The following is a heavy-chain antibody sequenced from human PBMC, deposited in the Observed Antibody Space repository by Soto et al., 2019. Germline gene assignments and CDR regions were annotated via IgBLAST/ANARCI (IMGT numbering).Heavy chain of an antibody. CDR1: GFTFSSYA. CDR3: AREVRVQLWLRGFFDY. V-gene: IGHV3-30-3*01. Sequence: GGSLRLSCAASGFTFSSYAMSWVRQAPGKGLEWVAVISYDGSNKYYADSVKGRFTISRDNSKNTLYLQMNSLRAEDTAVYYCAREVRVQLWLRGFFDYWGQGTLVTVSS. D-gene: IGHD5-18*01. J-gene: IGHJ4*02. CDR2: ISYDGSNK.